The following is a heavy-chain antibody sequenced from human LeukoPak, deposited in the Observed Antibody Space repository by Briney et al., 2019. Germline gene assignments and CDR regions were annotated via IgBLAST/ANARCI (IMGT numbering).Heavy chain of an antibody. CDR3: ARALKVTDAFDI. V-gene: IGHV4-59*12. J-gene: IGHJ3*02. Sequence: SETLSLTCTVSGGSISSYYWSWIRQPAGKGLEWIGYIYHSGSTYYNPSLKSRVTISVDRSKNQFSLKLSSVTAADTAVYYCARALKVTDAFDIWGQGTMVTVSS. D-gene: IGHD2-21*02. CDR2: IYHSGST. CDR1: GGSISSYY.